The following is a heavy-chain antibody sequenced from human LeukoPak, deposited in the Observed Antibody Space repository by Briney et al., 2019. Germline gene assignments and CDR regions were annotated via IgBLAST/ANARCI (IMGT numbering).Heavy chain of an antibody. CDR2: INHSGST. J-gene: IGHJ3*02. CDR1: GGSFSGYY. V-gene: IGHV4-34*01. CDR3: ARWGYCSSTSCSDDAFDI. Sequence: PSETLSLTCAVYGGSFSGYYWSWIRQPPGKGLEWIGEINHSGSTNYNPSLKSRVTISVDTSKNQFSLKLSSVTAADTAVYYCARWGYCSSTSCSDDAFDIWGQGTMVTVSS. D-gene: IGHD2-2*01.